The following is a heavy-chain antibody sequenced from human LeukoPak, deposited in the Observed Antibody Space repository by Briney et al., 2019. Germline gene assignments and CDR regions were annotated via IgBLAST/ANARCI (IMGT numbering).Heavy chain of an antibody. D-gene: IGHD3-10*01. CDR2: ISSSSSYI. V-gene: IGHV3-21*01. CDR3: ARLAWFGEMVGGYFDY. J-gene: IGHJ4*02. Sequence: GGSLRLSCAASGFTFSSYSMNWVRQAPGKGLEWVSSISSSSSYIYYADSVKGRFTISRDNAKNSLYLQMNSLRAEDTAVYYCARLAWFGEMVGGYFDYWGQGTLVTVSS. CDR1: GFTFSSYS.